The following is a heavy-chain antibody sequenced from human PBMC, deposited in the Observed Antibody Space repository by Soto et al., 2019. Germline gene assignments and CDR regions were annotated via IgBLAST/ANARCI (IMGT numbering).Heavy chain of an antibody. CDR2: IYHSGST. J-gene: IGHJ4*02. V-gene: IGHV4-30-2*03. CDR1: GGSISSGGYS. D-gene: IGHD6-19*01. CDR3: AIHSSGWYNY. Sequence: SETLSLTCAVSGGSISSGGYSWSWIRQPPGKGLEWIGYIYHSGSTYYNPSLKSRVTISVDTSKNQFSLKLSSVTAADTAVYYCAIHSSGWYNYWGQGTLVTVSS.